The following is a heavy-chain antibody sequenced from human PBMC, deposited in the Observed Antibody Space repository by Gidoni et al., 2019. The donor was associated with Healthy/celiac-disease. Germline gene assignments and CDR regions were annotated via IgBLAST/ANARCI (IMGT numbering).Heavy chain of an antibody. CDR3: ARRGFTAMGAFDY. CDR2: ISSSRSYI. J-gene: IGHJ4*02. V-gene: IGHV3-21*01. D-gene: IGHD5-18*01. CDR1: GFAFSSYS. Sequence: EVQLVESGGGLVKPGGSLRLSCAASGFAFSSYSMNWVRQAPGKGLEWVSSISSSRSYIYYADSVKGRFTISRDNAKNSLYLQMNSLRAEDTAVYYCARRGFTAMGAFDYWGQGTLVTVSS.